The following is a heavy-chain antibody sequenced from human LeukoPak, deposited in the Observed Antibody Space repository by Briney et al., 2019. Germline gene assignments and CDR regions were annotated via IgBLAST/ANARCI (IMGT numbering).Heavy chain of an antibody. CDR1: GFTFSSYG. V-gene: IGHV3-30*02. CDR2: IRYDGSNK. CDR3: ANNPGYSSTGDWFDP. D-gene: IGHD6-13*01. J-gene: IGHJ5*02. Sequence: PGGSLRLSCAASGFTFSSYGMHWVRQAPGKGLEWVAFIRYDGSNKYHADSVKGRFTISRDNSKNTLYLQMNSLRAEDTAVYHCANNPGYSSTGDWFDPWGQGTLVTVSS.